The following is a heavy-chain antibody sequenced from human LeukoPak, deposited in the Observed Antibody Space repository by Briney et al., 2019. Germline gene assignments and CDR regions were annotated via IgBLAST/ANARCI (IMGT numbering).Heavy chain of an antibody. Sequence: GASVKVSCKASGYTFTSYGISWVRQAPGQGLEWMGWISAYNGNTNYAQKLQGRVTMTTDTSTSTAYMELSSLRSEDTAVYYCARDPSITGTTDNWFDPWGQGTLVTVSS. J-gene: IGHJ5*02. CDR2: ISAYNGNT. CDR1: GYTFTSYG. CDR3: ARDPSITGTTDNWFDP. V-gene: IGHV1-18*01. D-gene: IGHD1-20*01.